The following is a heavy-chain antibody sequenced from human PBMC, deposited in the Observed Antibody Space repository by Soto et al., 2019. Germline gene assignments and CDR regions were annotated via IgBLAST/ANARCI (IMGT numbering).Heavy chain of an antibody. CDR2: INSDGSVS. D-gene: IGHD2-15*01. CDR3: ARGDCVGGTCYSLAGSFYYYMDV. J-gene: IGHJ6*03. Sequence: EVQLVESGGGLVQPGGSLRLSCAASGFTFGNYWMYWVRQAPGKGLVWVSRINSDGSVSSYADSVKGRLTISRDNVKNSLYLQMDRLIVEDTAVYYCARGDCVGGTCYSLAGSFYYYMDVWGKGTTVTVFS. V-gene: IGHV3-74*01. CDR1: GFTFGNYW.